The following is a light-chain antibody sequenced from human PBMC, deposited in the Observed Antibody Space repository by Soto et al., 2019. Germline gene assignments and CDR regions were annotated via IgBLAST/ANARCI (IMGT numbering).Light chain of an antibody. J-gene: IGKJ1*01. CDR2: AAS. V-gene: IGKV1-5*01. CDR1: QRMSGF. Sequence: DIQMTQSPSTLSASVGDTVTITCRASQRMSGFLAWHQQKPGKAPKLLIYAASSLQSGVPSRFRGSGSGTEFTLTISSLKPEDFAVYYCQQYSNWLTWTFGHGTKVDIK. CDR3: QQYSNWLTWT.